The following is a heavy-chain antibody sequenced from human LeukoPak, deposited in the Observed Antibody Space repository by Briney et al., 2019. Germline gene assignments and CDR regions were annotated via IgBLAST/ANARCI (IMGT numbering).Heavy chain of an antibody. CDR2: IWYDGSNK. D-gene: IGHD1-26*01. Sequence: CPASGFTFSTYAMHWVRQAPGKGLEWVAVIWYDGSNKYHADSVKGRFAISRDNSKNTLYLQMNSLRAEDTAVYYCAKGDSGSYGALDIWGQGTMVTVSS. J-gene: IGHJ3*02. V-gene: IGHV3-33*06. CDR3: AKGDSGSYGALDI. CDR1: GFTFSTYA.